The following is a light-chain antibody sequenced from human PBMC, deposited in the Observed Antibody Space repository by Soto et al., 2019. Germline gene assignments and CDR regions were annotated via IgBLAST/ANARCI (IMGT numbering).Light chain of an antibody. V-gene: IGKV1-27*01. CDR3: QKYNSAPWT. Sequence: DIQMTQSPSSLSASVGDRVTITCRASQGIAKSLAWYQQKPGKAPKLLIYSASTLQSGVPSRFSGSRSGTDFTLTISSLQPEDVATYYCQKYNSAPWTFGQGTKVEIK. J-gene: IGKJ1*01. CDR2: SAS. CDR1: QGIAKS.